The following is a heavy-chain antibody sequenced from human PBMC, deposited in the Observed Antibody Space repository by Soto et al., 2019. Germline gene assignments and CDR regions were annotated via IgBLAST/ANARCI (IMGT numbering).Heavy chain of an antibody. CDR1: GYNFGSYA. Sequence: DVHLLESGGGLVQPGGSLRLSCVASGYNFGSYAMMWVRQAPEKGLEWISTIGGGGIGSYYADSVKGRFTISRDNSKNTLDLQMNSLRAEDTGVYYCAKDPRLELRGVDSWGQGTQVTVSS. J-gene: IGHJ4*02. CDR3: AKDPRLELRGVDS. D-gene: IGHD1-7*01. V-gene: IGHV3-23*01. CDR2: IGGGGIGS.